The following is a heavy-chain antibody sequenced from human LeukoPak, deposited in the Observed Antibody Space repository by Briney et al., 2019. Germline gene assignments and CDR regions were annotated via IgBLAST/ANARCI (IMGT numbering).Heavy chain of an antibody. D-gene: IGHD3-16*02. Sequence: GGALRLSCAASVFTSSNSWMTWVGPAPGKGLEWVASMIGDGGEIHYVDSVKGRFTISRHNAKNSLYLQMNSLRAEDTAVYYCARVPAGVIGMKDAFDIWGQGTMVTVSS. J-gene: IGHJ3*02. CDR1: VFTSSNSW. CDR3: ARVPAGVIGMKDAFDI. V-gene: IGHV3-7*01. CDR2: MIGDGGEI.